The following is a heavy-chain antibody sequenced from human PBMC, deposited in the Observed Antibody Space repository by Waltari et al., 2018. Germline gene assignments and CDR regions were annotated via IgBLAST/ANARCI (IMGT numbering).Heavy chain of an antibody. CDR1: GFTFSRYA. CDR2: ISYDGSNK. CDR3: ARELELGHFDY. J-gene: IGHJ4*02. Sequence: QVQLVESGGGVVQPGRSLRPSCAPSGFTFSRYALHWFRQAPGKGVEWVAVISYDGSNKYYADSVKGRFTISRDNSKNTLYLQMNSLRAEDTAVYYCARELELGHFDYWGQGTLVTVSS. D-gene: IGHD6-6*01. V-gene: IGHV3-30*01.